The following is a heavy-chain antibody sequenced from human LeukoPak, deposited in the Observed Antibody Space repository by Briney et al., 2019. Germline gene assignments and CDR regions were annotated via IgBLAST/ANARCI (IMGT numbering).Heavy chain of an antibody. J-gene: IGHJ4*02. D-gene: IGHD5-24*01. Sequence: GGSLRLSCAASGFTFSSYAMSWVRQAPGKGLEWVSGIRSSGDGTYYADSVKGRFTISRDNSKNTVFLQVNSLRAEDTAVYYCAKVQEMDTILPPFHYWGQGTLVTVSS. CDR1: GFTFSSYA. CDR2: IRSSGDGT. V-gene: IGHV3-23*01. CDR3: AKVQEMDTILPPFHY.